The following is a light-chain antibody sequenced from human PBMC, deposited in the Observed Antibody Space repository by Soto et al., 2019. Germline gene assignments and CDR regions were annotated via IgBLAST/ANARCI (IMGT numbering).Light chain of an antibody. V-gene: IGLV2-8*01. CDR2: DVS. CDR1: SSDVGGYNY. Sequence: SVRTQPASVSGSPGQSITISCTGTSSDVGGYNYVSWYQQHPGKAPKLMVYDVSNRPSGVPDRFSGSKSGNTASLTVSGLQAEDEADYYCSSYAGSTVFGTGTKVTVL. J-gene: IGLJ1*01. CDR3: SSYAGSTV.